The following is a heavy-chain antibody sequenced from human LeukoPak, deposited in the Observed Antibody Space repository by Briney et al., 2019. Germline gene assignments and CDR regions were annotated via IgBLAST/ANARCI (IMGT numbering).Heavy chain of an antibody. CDR1: GFTFSNAW. V-gene: IGHV3-15*01. CDR2: IKSKTDGGTT. J-gene: IGHJ6*03. CDR3: TTQDYYYYMDV. Sequence: GGSLRLSCAASGFTFSNAWMSWVRQAPGKGPEWVGRIKSKTDGGTTDYAAPVKGRFTISRDDSKNTLYLQMNSLKTEDTAVYYCTTQDYYYYMDVWGKGTTVTVSS.